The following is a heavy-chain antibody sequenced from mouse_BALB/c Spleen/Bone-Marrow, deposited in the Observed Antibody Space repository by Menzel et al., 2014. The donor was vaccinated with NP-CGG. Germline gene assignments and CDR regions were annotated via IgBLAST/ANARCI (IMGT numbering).Heavy chain of an antibody. V-gene: IGHV4-1*02. CDR3: ARLGYYGGFAY. Sequence: EVMLVESGGGLVQPGGSLKLSCAASGFDFSGFWMGWVRQAPGEGLEWIGEINPDSSTINYTPSLKDRFIISRDNAKNTLYLQMSKVRSEDTALYYCARLGYYGGFAYWGQGTLVTVSA. J-gene: IGHJ3*01. CDR2: INPDSSTI. D-gene: IGHD2-3*01. CDR1: GFDFSGFW.